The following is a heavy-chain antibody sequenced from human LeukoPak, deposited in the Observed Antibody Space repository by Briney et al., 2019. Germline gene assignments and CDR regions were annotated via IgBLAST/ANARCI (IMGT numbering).Heavy chain of an antibody. Sequence: SETLSLTCTVSGGSISSSSYYWGWIRQPPGMGLGWIGSIYYSGNTYYNPSLKSRVTISVDTSKNQFSLKLSSVTAADTAVYYCARVRSQEQLWSKNFDYWGQGTLVTVSS. D-gene: IGHD5-18*01. CDR2: IYYSGNT. J-gene: IGHJ4*02. CDR1: GGSISSSSYY. V-gene: IGHV4-39*07. CDR3: ARVRSQEQLWSKNFDY.